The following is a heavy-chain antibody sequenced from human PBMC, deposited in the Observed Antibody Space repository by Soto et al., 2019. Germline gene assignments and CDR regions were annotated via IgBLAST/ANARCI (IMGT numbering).Heavy chain of an antibody. J-gene: IGHJ5*02. Sequence: QVQLVESGGGVVQPGRSLRLSCAASGFTFSSYGMHWVRQAPGKGLEWVAVIWYDGSNKYYADSVKGRFTISRDNSKNTLYLQMNSLRAEDTAVYNCARDFDSNYGDPNWFDPWGQGTLVTVSS. CDR3: ARDFDSNYGDPNWFDP. CDR1: GFTFSSYG. CDR2: IWYDGSNK. V-gene: IGHV3-33*01. D-gene: IGHD4-17*01.